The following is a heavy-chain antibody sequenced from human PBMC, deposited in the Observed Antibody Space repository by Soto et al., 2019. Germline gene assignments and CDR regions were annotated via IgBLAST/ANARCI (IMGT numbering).Heavy chain of an antibody. J-gene: IGHJ4*01. Sequence: EVQLLESGGGLVQPGGSLRLSCTASGFTFSSYAMSWVRQAPGKELEWVSTISGNSGKTNYAESVNGRFSISRDNSKNTVHLQLDSLRAEDTAVYFCANLVFVLVELYYFHQWGHGTLVTVSS. V-gene: IGHV3-23*01. CDR1: GFTFSSYA. CDR3: ANLVFVLVELYYFHQ. CDR2: ISGNSGKT. D-gene: IGHD2-8*02.